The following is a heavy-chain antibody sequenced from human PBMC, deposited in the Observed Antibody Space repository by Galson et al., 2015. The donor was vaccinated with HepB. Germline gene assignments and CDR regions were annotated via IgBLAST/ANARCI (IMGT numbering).Heavy chain of an antibody. V-gene: IGHV4-34*01. Sequence: WIRQAPGMRPEWIGEVNHSGNTNYTPSLKSRVTISVDTSKNQFSLKLTSVTVADTAVYYCARGDFWSGSPWDFWGQGTLVTVSS. CDR3: ARGDFWSGSPWDF. D-gene: IGHD3-3*01. CDR2: VNHSGNT. J-gene: IGHJ4*02.